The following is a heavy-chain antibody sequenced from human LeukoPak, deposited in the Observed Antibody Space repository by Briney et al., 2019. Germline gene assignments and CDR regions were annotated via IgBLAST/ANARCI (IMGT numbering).Heavy chain of an antibody. V-gene: IGHV3-43D*03. CDR3: AKDKDYSYYMDV. CDR2: ISWDGGST. CDR1: GFTFDDYA. J-gene: IGHJ6*03. Sequence: GGSLRLSCAASGFTFDDYAMHWVRQAPGKGLEWVSLISWDGGSTYYADSVKGRFTISRDNSKNSPYLQMNSLRAEDTALYYCAKDKDYSYYMDVWGKGTTVTVSS.